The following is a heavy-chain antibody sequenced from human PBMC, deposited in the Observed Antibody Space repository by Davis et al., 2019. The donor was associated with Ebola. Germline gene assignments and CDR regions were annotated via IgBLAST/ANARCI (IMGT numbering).Heavy chain of an antibody. Sequence: PGGSLRLSCAASGFTFRSYSMNWVRQAPGKGLEWVSSISSSSSYIYYADSVKGRFTISRDKAKNSLHLQMTSLRVEDTAVYYCARERIIGTNRGRLDSWGHGTLVTVSS. D-gene: IGHD1-7*01. J-gene: IGHJ5*01. CDR1: GFTFRSYS. CDR2: ISSSSSYI. V-gene: IGHV3-21*04. CDR3: ARERIIGTNRGRLDS.